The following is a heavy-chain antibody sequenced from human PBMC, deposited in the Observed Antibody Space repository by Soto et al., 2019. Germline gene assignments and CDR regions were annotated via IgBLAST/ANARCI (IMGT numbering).Heavy chain of an antibody. D-gene: IGHD3-10*01. J-gene: IGHJ4*02. Sequence: LRLSCAASGFTFSSYAMHWVRQAPGKGLEWVAVISYDGSNKYYADSVKGRFTISRDNAKNSLYLQMNNLKADDTAMYYCTRGSGHWGQGTQVTVSS. CDR2: ISYDGSNK. CDR1: GFTFSSYA. V-gene: IGHV3-30-3*01. CDR3: TRGSGH.